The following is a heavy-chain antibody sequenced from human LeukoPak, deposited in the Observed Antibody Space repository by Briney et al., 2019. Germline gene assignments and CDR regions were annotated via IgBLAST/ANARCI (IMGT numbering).Heavy chain of an antibody. D-gene: IGHD5-12*01. CDR2: ISSSSSYI. V-gene: IGHV3-21*04. J-gene: IGHJ4*02. Sequence: GSLRLSCAASGFTFSSYSMNWVRQAPGKGLEWVSSISSSSSYIYYADSLKGRFTISRDNAKNSLSLQMNSLRAEDTALYYCARDRESPDGYEPIDYWGQGTLVTVSS. CDR3: ARDRESPDGYEPIDY. CDR1: GFTFSSYS.